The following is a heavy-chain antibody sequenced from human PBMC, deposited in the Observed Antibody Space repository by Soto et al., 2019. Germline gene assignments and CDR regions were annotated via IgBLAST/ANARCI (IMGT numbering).Heavy chain of an antibody. CDR1: GFTFDEIA. V-gene: IGHV3-9*01. CDR2: INWKSDI. D-gene: IGHD3-16*01. J-gene: IGHJ4*02. Sequence: LRLSCAVLGFTFDEIAMHWVRQARERVLEGVSGINWKSDIGYANSVKGRFTISRDNAENSLYLQMNSLRAEDTALYYCAISQDRGGRTTFIYWGQGTQVTVSS. CDR3: AISQDRGGRTTFIY.